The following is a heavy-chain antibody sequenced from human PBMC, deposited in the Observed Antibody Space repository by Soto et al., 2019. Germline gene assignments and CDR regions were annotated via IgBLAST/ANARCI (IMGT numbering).Heavy chain of an antibody. CDR2: IYYSGST. V-gene: IGHV4-59*12. Sequence: PSETLSLTCAVSGGSISSYYWSWIRQPPGKGLEWIGHIYYSGSTNYNPSIKSRVTITVDTPKNQYSLKLKSVTAADTAVYYCASGYSGYDFSLWGQGTLVTVSS. J-gene: IGHJ4*02. CDR1: GGSISSYY. D-gene: IGHD5-12*01. CDR3: ASGYSGYDFSL.